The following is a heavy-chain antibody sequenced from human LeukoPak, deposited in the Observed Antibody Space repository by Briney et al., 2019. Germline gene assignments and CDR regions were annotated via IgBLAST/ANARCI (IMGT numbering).Heavy chain of an antibody. D-gene: IGHD1-1*01. J-gene: IGHJ6*02. CDR2: ISYSGST. Sequence: SETLSLTRAVSGGSISTYYCTWIRQPPGKGLEWIGYISYSGSTNYNPSLKSRVTFSVDTSKSQFSLKLGSVTAADSAVYYCARAQLNLVLYFGMDVWGQGTTVTVSS. V-gene: IGHV4-59*01. CDR3: ARAQLNLVLYFGMDV. CDR1: GGSISTYY.